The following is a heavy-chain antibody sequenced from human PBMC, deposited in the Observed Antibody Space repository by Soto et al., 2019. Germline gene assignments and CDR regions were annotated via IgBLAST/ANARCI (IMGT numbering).Heavy chain of an antibody. CDR3: ARDRGFSSFDL. V-gene: IGHV3-7*01. J-gene: IGHJ5*01. CDR1: GFTFSDSW. D-gene: IGHD6-6*01. CDR2: TVPDGSER. Sequence: GGSLRLSCAASGFTFSDSWMNWVRQAPGKGLEWVASTVPDGSERYYVDSVKGRFTISRDNTKTSLYLQMNSLRVDDTAIYYCARDRGFSSFDLWGQGTLVTVSS.